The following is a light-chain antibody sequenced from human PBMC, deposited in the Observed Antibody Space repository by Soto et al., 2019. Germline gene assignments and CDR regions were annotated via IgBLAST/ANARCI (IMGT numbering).Light chain of an antibody. V-gene: IGKV3-11*01. Sequence: EIVLTQSPATLSLSPGERATLSCRASQSVSSYLAWYQQKPGQAPRLLIYDASNRATGIPARFSGSGSGTDFTLTISSLEPEDLAVYYCQQRSNWPWTFVQGTKVEIK. CDR3: QQRSNWPWT. J-gene: IGKJ1*01. CDR2: DAS. CDR1: QSVSSY.